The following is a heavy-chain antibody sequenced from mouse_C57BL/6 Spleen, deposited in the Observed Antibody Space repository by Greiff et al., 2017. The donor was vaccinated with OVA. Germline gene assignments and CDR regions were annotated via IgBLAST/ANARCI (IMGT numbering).Heavy chain of an antibody. D-gene: IGHD2-4*01. CDR3: AIIYYDYDYYAMDY. CDR2: IDPSDSDT. V-gene: IGHV1-52*01. CDR1: GYTFTSYW. J-gene: IGHJ4*01. Sequence: QVQLQQPGAELVRPGSSVKLSCKASGYTFTSYWMHWVKQRPIQGLEWIGNIDPSDSDTPYNQKFKDKATLTVDKSSSTAYMQLSSLTSEDSAVYYCAIIYYDYDYYAMDYWGQGTSVTVAS.